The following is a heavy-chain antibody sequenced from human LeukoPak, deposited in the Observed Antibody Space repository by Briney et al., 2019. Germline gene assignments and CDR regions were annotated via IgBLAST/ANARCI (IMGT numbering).Heavy chain of an antibody. V-gene: IGHV3-30*04. CDR2: ISYDGSNK. CDR3: ARGSKSYGDYIRSRIHYFDY. D-gene: IGHD4-17*01. J-gene: IGHJ4*02. CDR1: GFTFSSYA. Sequence: GGSLRLSCAASGFTFSSYAMHWVRQAPGKGLEWLAVISYDGSNKYYADSVKGRFTISRDNSKNTLYLQMNSLRAEDTAVYYCARGSKSYGDYIRSRIHYFDYWGQGTLVTVSS.